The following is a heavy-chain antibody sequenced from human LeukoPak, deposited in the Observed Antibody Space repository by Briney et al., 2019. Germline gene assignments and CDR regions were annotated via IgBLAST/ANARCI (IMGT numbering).Heavy chain of an antibody. CDR3: ARVQTSYYYGMDV. V-gene: IGHV1-2*02. D-gene: IGHD1-1*01. CDR2: INPNSGGT. Sequence: ASVTVSCKASGYTFTGYYIHWVRQAPGQGLEWMGWINPNSGGTNYAQKFQGRVTMTRDTSISTAYMELSRLRSDDTAVYYCARVQTSYYYGMDVWGQGTTVTVSS. CDR1: GYTFTGYY. J-gene: IGHJ6*02.